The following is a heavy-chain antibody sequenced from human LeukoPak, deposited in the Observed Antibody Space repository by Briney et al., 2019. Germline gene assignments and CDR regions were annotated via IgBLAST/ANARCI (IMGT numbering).Heavy chain of an antibody. V-gene: IGHV3-49*04. D-gene: IGHD3-10*01. CDR1: GFTFGDYA. J-gene: IGHJ4*02. Sequence: GGSLRLSCTASGFTFGDYAMSWVRQAPGKGLEWVGFIRSKAYGGTTEYAASVKGRFTISRDDSKSIAYLQMNSLKTEDTAVYYCTRANFGLADIDYWGQGTLVTVSS. CDR2: IRSKAYGGTT. CDR3: TRANFGLADIDY.